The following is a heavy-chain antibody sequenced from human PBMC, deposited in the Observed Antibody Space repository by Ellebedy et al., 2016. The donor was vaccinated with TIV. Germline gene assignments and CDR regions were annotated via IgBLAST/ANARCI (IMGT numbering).Heavy chain of an antibody. D-gene: IGHD6-19*01. J-gene: IGHJ3*02. Sequence: AASVKVSCKASGYTFTGYYMLWVRQAPPQRLEGMGWINPNSGGTNYAQKFQGWVTLTSDTSLSTAYMELSRLRSDDTALYYWARRVTGTGAEEPDGDCDIWGQGTMITVSS. CDR2: INPNSGGT. CDR1: GYTFTGYY. V-gene: IGHV1-2*04. CDR3: ARRVTGTGAEEPDGDCDI.